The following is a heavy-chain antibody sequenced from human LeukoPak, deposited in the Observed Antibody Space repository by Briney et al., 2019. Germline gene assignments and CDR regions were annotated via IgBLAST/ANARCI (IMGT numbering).Heavy chain of an antibody. CDR2: ISGSGGST. J-gene: IGHJ4*02. D-gene: IGHD6-19*01. CDR3: AKAGIGVVGYFDY. CDR1: GFTFSSYA. V-gene: IGHV3-23*01. Sequence: GGSLRLSCAASGFTFSSYAMSWVRQAPGKGLEWVSAISGSGGSTYYADSVKGRFTISRDNSKNTLYLQMNSLRDEDTALYYCAKAGIGVVGYFDYWGQGTLVTVSS.